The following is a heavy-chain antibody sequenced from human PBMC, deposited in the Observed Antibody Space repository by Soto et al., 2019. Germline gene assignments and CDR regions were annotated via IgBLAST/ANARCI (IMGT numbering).Heavy chain of an antibody. Sequence: SVKVSCKASGGTFSSYAISWVRQAPGQGLEWMGGSIPIFGTANYAQKFQGRVTITADESTSTAYMELSSLRSEDTAVYYCARDKYSSGPNWFDPWGQGTLVTVSS. V-gene: IGHV1-69*13. CDR2: SIPIFGTA. J-gene: IGHJ5*02. CDR1: GGTFSSYA. D-gene: IGHD6-19*01. CDR3: ARDKYSSGPNWFDP.